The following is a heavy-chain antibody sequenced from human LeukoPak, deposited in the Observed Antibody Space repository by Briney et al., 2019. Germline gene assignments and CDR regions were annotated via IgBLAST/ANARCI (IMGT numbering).Heavy chain of an antibody. J-gene: IGHJ4*02. CDR1: GGTFSSYG. V-gene: IGHV1-69*04. CDR2: IIPILGIS. Sequence: ASVKVSCKASGGTFSSYGISWVRQAPGQGLEWMGRIIPILGISNYAQKFQGRVTITADKSTSTAYMELSSLRSEDTAVYYCAREGGYSSSWYDYWGQGTLVTVSS. CDR3: AREGGYSSSWYDY. D-gene: IGHD6-13*01.